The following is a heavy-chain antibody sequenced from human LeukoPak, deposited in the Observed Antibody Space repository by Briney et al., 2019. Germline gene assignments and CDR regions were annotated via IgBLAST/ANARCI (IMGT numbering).Heavy chain of an antibody. D-gene: IGHD1-7*01. V-gene: IGHV3-48*01. CDR2: ISSSSSTI. CDR1: GFTFSSYS. Sequence: GGSLRLSCAASGFTFSSYSMNWVRQAPGKGLEWVSYISSSSSTICYADSVKGRFTISRDNAKNSLYLQMNSLRAEDTAVYYCARDTYNWNYGTYYYYGMDVWGQGTTVTVSS. CDR3: ARDTYNWNYGTYYYYGMDV. J-gene: IGHJ6*02.